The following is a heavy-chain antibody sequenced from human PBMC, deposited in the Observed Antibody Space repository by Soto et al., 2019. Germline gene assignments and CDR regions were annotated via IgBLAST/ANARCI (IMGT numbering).Heavy chain of an antibody. CDR1: SSSFTTPC. J-gene: IGHJ4*01. Sequence: EALKSSCKGFSSSFTTPCIGRMRQMPGKNMEWMGIIYPDDSDTRYSPSFQGQVSISADKSITTAYLQWSSLKASDTALYYCGRHPRYFLPYWRQGTLVSGSS. CDR2: IYPDDSDT. V-gene: IGHV5-51*01. CDR3: GRHPRYFLPY. D-gene: IGHD3-10*01.